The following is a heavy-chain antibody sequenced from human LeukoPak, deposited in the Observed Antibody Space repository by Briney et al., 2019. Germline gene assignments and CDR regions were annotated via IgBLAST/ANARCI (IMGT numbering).Heavy chain of an antibody. V-gene: IGHV4-39*07. D-gene: IGHD3-16*01. CDR2: IYYSGST. J-gene: IGHJ4*02. Sequence: PSQTLSLTCAVSGGSISSGGYYWGWIRQPPGKGLEWIGSIYYSGSTYYNPSLKSRVTISVDTSKNQFSLKLSSVTAADTAVYYCARVNMITFGGVEFDYWGQGTLVTVSS. CDR1: GGSISSGGYY. CDR3: ARVNMITFGGVEFDY.